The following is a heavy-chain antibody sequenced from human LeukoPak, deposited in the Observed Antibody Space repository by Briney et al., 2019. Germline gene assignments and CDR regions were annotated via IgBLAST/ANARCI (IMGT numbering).Heavy chain of an antibody. CDR1: GFTFSSYW. D-gene: IGHD3-22*01. J-gene: IGHJ5*02. CDR2: IKQDGSEK. Sequence: GGSLRLSCAASGFTFSSYWMSRVRQAPGKGLEWVANIKQDGSEKYYVDSVKGRFTISRDNAKNSLYLQMNSLRAEDTAVYYCAGGGFYYYDSSGYYGFDPWGQGTLVTVSS. V-gene: IGHV3-7*01. CDR3: AGGGFYYYDSSGYYGFDP.